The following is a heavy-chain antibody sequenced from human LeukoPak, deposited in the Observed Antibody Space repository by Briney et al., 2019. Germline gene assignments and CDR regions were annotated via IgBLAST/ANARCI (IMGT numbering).Heavy chain of an antibody. D-gene: IGHD3-22*01. Sequence: GGSLRLSCAASGFTFSSYWMSWVRQAPGKGLEWVANIKQDGSEKYYVDSVKGRFTISRDNAKNSLYLQMSSLRAEDTAVYYCARDRTDSSGYSPTGFDYWGQGTLVTVSS. CDR1: GFTFSSYW. CDR2: IKQDGSEK. J-gene: IGHJ4*02. CDR3: ARDRTDSSGYSPTGFDY. V-gene: IGHV3-7*01.